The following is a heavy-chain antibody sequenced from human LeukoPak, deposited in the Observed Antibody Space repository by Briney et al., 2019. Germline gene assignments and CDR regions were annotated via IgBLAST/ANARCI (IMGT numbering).Heavy chain of an antibody. CDR2: ISTAGDT. V-gene: IGHV3-13*04. J-gene: IGHJ6*02. CDR1: GFTFSSFD. CDR3: VGAQPYGDYGMDV. D-gene: IGHD4-17*01. Sequence: GGSLRLSCAASGFTFSSFDMHCVRQATGKGLEWVSAISTAGDTYYPGSVKGRFTISRENAKNSVYLQMNSLRAGDTAVYFCVGAQPYGDYGMDVWGQGTTVTVSS.